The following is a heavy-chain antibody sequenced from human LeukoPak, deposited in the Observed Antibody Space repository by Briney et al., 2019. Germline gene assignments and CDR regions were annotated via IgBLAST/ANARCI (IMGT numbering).Heavy chain of an antibody. CDR1: GGSISSYY. V-gene: IGHV4-4*09. J-gene: IGHJ6*03. CDR2: ICTSGST. CDR3: AREAYYYYYMDV. Sequence: KPSETLSLTCTVSGGSISSYYWSWIRQPPGKGLEWIGYICTSGSTNYNPSLKSRVTISVDTSNNQFSLKLSSVTAADTAVYYCAREAYYYYYMDVWGKGTTVTVSS.